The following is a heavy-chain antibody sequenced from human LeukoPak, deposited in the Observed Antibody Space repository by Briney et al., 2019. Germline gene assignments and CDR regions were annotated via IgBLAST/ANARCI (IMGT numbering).Heavy chain of an antibody. Sequence: SETLSLTCAVSGYSISSDCYWVWIRQPPGKGLGWIGSIFHSGSTYYNPSLKSRVTISVDTSKNQFSLGLSSVTAADTAVYYCASVDIVLGTTAIRYLDYWGQGTLVTVSP. J-gene: IGHJ4*02. CDR3: ASVDIVLGTTAIRYLDY. V-gene: IGHV4-38-2*01. CDR2: IFHSGST. CDR1: GYSISSDCY. D-gene: IGHD2-2*02.